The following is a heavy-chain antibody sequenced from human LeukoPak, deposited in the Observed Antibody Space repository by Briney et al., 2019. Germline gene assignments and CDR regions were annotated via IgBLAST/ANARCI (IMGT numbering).Heavy chain of an antibody. CDR1: RFTVSRNY. D-gene: IGHD1-26*01. J-gene: IGHJ3*02. V-gene: IGHV3-53*01. Sequence: GGSLRLSCAASRFTVSRNYMTWVRQAPGNGLEWVSVIYSGGSTYYADSVKGRFTISRDNSKNTAYLQMNSLRAEDTAMYYCARVGSAVGPSGAFDIWGQGTMVTVSS. CDR2: IYSGGST. CDR3: ARVGSAVGPSGAFDI.